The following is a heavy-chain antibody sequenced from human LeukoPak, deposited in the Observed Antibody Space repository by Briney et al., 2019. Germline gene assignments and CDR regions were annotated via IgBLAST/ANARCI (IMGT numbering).Heavy chain of an antibody. V-gene: IGHV3-48*02. CDR1: GFTFSSYS. J-gene: IGHJ4*02. CDR2: ISSSSSTI. Sequence: PGGSLRLSCAASGFTFSSYSMNWVRQAPGKGLEWVSYISSSSSTIYYADSVKGRFTISRDNAKNSLYLQMNSLRDEDTAVYYCAREARGGSYWVYDYWGQETLVTVSS. CDR3: AREARGGSYWVYDY. D-gene: IGHD1-26*01.